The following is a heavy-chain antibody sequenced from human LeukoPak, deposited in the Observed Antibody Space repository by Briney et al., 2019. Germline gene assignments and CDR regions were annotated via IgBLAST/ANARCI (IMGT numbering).Heavy chain of an antibody. CDR1: GASFSSETNY. J-gene: IGHJ4*02. CDR2: IYYTAGA. V-gene: IGHV4-31*03. D-gene: IGHD3-9*01. CDR3: GRGRRGLRYGPDY. Sequence: SETLSLTCTVSGASFSSETNYWSWLRQHPGMGPEWIAYIYYTAGAYSNPSLASRTIISLNASKNQFSLMKSFLTAAGTVFYYCGRGRRGLRYGPDYWGQGILVTVSS.